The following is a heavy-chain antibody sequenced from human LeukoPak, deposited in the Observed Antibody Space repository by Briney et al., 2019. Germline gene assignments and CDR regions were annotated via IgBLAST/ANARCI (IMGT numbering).Heavy chain of an antibody. V-gene: IGHV4-4*02. Sequence: SGTLSLTCAVSEGSISSSNWWSWVRQPPGKGLEWIGEIYHSGSTNYNPSLKSRVTISVDTSKNQFSLKLSSVTAADTAVYYCARGPPDCSSTSCYAFDAFDIWGQGTMVTVSS. D-gene: IGHD2-2*01. CDR1: EGSISSSNW. J-gene: IGHJ3*02. CDR3: ARGPPDCSSTSCYAFDAFDI. CDR2: IYHSGST.